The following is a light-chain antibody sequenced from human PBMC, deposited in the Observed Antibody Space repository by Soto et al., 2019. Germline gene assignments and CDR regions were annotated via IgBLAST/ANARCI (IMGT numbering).Light chain of an antibody. CDR1: QNISRS. J-gene: IGKJ5*01. CDR3: QQYHNWPPIT. Sequence: EIVMTQSPVTLCVSPGERATLSCRASQNISRSLAWYQQKPGQGPSLLIYGTSTRAGGVPARFSGGGSGTEFTLTITSLQSEDFAVYYCQQYHNWPPITFGQGTQLEIK. V-gene: IGKV3-15*01. CDR2: GTS.